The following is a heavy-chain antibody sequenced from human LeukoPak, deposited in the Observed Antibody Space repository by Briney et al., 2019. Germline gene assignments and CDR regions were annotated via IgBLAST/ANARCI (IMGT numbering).Heavy chain of an antibody. CDR2: INPNSGGT. J-gene: IGHJ4*02. CDR1: GYTFAGYF. CDR3: ARDQGYGSGGYSFAY. V-gene: IGHV1-2*02. Sequence: GASVKVSCKTSGYTFAGYFVHWVRQAPGQGLEWMGWINPNSGGTNYTQNFQGGVTITRDTSITTAYMELSRLTSDDTALYYCARDQGYGSGGYSFAYWGQGTLVTVSS. D-gene: IGHD3-10*01.